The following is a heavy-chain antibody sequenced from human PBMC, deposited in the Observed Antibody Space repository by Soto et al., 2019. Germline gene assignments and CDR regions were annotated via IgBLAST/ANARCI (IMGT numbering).Heavy chain of an antibody. J-gene: IGHJ6*02. Sequence: QPGGSLRLSCAASGFTSSSYAMKWVRQAPGKGLEWVSLIGESGTPTYYADSVKGRFTISRDNSGNTLFLEMYSLRAEDTAVYYCARYIPGVRYYGMDVWGQGTTVTVS. CDR1: GFTSSSYA. CDR2: IGESGTPT. D-gene: IGHD2-2*01. V-gene: IGHV3-23*01. CDR3: ARYIPGVRYYGMDV.